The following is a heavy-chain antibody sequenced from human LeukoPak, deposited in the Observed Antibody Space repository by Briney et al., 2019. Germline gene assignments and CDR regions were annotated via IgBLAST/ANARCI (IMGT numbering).Heavy chain of an antibody. CDR1: GGTFSSYT. V-gene: IGHV1-69*04. CDR3: ARDLRSGSFDY. D-gene: IGHD3-3*01. Sequence: SVKVSCKASGGTFSSYTISWVRQAPGQGLEWMGRIIPILGIANYAQKFQGRVTITADKSTSTAYMELSSLRSEDTAVYYCARDLRSGSFDYWGQGTLATVSS. J-gene: IGHJ4*02. CDR2: IIPILGIA.